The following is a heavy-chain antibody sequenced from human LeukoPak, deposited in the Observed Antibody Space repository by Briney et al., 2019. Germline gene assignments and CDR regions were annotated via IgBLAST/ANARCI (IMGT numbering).Heavy chain of an antibody. CDR3: ASRGTYYYDSSGYYYILDY. D-gene: IGHD3-22*01. Sequence: PSETLSLTCTVSGGSISSGGYYWSWIRQHPGKGLEWIGYIYYSGSTYYNPSLESRVTISVDTSKNQFSLKLSSVTAADTAVYYCASRGTYYYDSSGYYYILDYWGQGTLVTVSS. CDR1: GGSISSGGYY. CDR2: IYYSGST. V-gene: IGHV4-31*03. J-gene: IGHJ4*02.